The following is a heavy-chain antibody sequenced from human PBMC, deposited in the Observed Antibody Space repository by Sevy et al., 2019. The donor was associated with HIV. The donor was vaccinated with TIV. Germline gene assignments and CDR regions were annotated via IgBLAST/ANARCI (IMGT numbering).Heavy chain of an antibody. CDR1: GFIFSGYV. D-gene: IGHD2-2*01. CDR2: ISGSGGST. J-gene: IGHJ3*02. Sequence: GGSLRLSCATSGFIFSGYVMSWVRQAPGKGLEWVSGISGSGGSTYYADSVKGRFTISRDNSKNMLYLQMDSLRVEDTAVYYCAGISSIVVAVHIWGQGTMVTVSS. V-gene: IGHV3-23*01. CDR3: AGISSIVVAVHI.